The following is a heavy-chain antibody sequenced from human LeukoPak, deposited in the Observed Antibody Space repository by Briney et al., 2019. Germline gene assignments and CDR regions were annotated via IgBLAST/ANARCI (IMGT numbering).Heavy chain of an antibody. J-gene: IGHJ6*02. V-gene: IGHV4-30-2*01. CDR3: ARILRHRRYYGMDV. Sequence: SQTLSLTCAVSGGSISSGGYSWSWIRQPPGKGLEWIGNIYHSGSTYYNRSLKRRVTISVDTSKTQFSLKLSSVTAADTAVYYCARILRHRRYYGMDVWGQGTTVTVSS. CDR2: IYHSGST. CDR1: GGSISSGGYS.